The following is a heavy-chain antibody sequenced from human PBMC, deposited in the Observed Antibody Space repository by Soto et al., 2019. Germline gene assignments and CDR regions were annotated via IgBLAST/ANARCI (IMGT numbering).Heavy chain of an antibody. CDR3: ARDGSLYCSSTSCYYNWFDP. Sequence: ASVKVSCKASGYTFTSYGISWARQAPGQGLEWMGWISAYNGNTNYAQKLQGRVTMTTDTSTSTAYMELRSLRSDDTAVYYCARDGSLYCSSTSCYYNWFDPWGQGTLVTVSS. V-gene: IGHV1-18*04. CDR2: ISAYNGNT. D-gene: IGHD2-2*01. CDR1: GYTFTSYG. J-gene: IGHJ5*02.